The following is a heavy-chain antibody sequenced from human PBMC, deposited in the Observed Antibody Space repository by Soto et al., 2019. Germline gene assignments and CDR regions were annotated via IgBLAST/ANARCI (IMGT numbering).Heavy chain of an antibody. Sequence: EVQLLESGGGLVQPGGSLRLSCAASGLTFSSYAMNWVRQAPGKGLEWVSGISGSGGSTYYADSVKGRFTISRDNSTSTLYLQMNSLRAEDTAVYYCAKGGGCSGGSCHLNWFDPWGQGTLVTVSS. D-gene: IGHD2-15*01. CDR1: GLTFSSYA. CDR2: ISGSGGST. J-gene: IGHJ5*02. CDR3: AKGGGCSGGSCHLNWFDP. V-gene: IGHV3-23*01.